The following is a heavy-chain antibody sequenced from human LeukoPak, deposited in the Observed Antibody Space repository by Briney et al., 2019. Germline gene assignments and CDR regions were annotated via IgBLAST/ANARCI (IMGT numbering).Heavy chain of an antibody. V-gene: IGHV3-33*06. CDR2: IWYDGSNK. Sequence: GGSLRLSCAASGFTFSSYGMHWVRQAPGKGLEWVAVIWYDGSNKYYADSVKGRFTISRDNSKNTLYLQMNSLRAEDTAVYYCAKYSADFWSGYYVPGDYWGQGTLVTVSS. CDR3: AKYSADFWSGYYVPGDY. CDR1: GFTFSSYG. J-gene: IGHJ4*02. D-gene: IGHD3-3*01.